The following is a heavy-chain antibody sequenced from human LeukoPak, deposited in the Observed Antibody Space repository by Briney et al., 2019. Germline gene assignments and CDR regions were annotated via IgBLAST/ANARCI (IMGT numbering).Heavy chain of an antibody. V-gene: IGHV1-2*02. CDR1: GYTFTGYY. D-gene: IGHD2-15*01. CDR3: ARVGYCSGGSCPYYFDL. Sequence: GASVKVSCKASGYTFTGYYTHWVRQAPGQGLEWMGWINPNGGGTNYAHKFQGRVTMTRDTSISTAYMELSSLRSDDTAVYYCARVGYCSGGSCPYYFDLWGQGTLVTVSS. J-gene: IGHJ4*02. CDR2: INPNGGGT.